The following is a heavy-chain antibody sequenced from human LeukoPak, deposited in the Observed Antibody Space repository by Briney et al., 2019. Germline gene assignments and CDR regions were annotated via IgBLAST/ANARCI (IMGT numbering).Heavy chain of an antibody. CDR3: AREGYYSGMDV. Sequence: GRSLRLSCAASGFTFRSYSMKWVRQAPGKGLEWVSFIGSSISYISYADSVKGRFTISRDNAKNSLYLQMNSLRAEDTAVYYCAREGYYSGMDVWGQGTTVTVSS. V-gene: IGHV3-21*01. CDR2: IGSSISYI. CDR1: GFTFRSYS. J-gene: IGHJ6*02.